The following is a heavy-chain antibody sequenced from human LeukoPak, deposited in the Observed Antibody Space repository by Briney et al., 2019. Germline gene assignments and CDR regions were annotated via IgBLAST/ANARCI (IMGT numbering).Heavy chain of an antibody. CDR3: AREVDGSYYFDY. J-gene: IGHJ4*02. Sequence: GGSLRLSCAVSGFTFRTYWMHWVRQAPGKGLVWVSRINNDGTSTTYADSVKGRFTFSRDNAKNTLYLQMNSLRAEDTAVYYCAREVDGSYYFDYWGQGTLVTVSS. V-gene: IGHV3-74*03. D-gene: IGHD5-24*01. CDR2: INNDGTST. CDR1: GFTFRTYW.